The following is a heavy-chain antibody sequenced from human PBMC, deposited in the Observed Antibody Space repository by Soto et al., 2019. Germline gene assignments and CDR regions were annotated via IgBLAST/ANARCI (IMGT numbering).Heavy chain of an antibody. CDR1: GFTFSSYG. J-gene: IGHJ3*02. Sequence: GGSLRLSCAASGFTFSSYGMHWVRQAPGKGLEWVAVISYDGSNKYYADSVKGRFTISRDNSKNTLYLQMNSLRAEDTAVYYCAKGFYYDSSGYYYSNDALDIWGQGTMVTVS. V-gene: IGHV3-30*18. D-gene: IGHD3-22*01. CDR3: AKGFYYDSSGYYYSNDALDI. CDR2: ISYDGSNK.